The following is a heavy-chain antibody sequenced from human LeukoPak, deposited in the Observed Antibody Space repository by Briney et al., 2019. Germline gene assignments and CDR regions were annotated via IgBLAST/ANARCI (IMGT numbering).Heavy chain of an antibody. CDR1: GDSISSSSYY. D-gene: IGHD2-15*01. Sequence: PSETLSLTCTVSGDSISSSSYYWGWMRQPPGKGLEWIGEINHSGSTNYNPSLKSRVTISVDTSKNQFSLKLSSVTAADTAVYYCARGRQDRAFDIWGQGTMVTVSS. CDR3: ARGRQDRAFDI. CDR2: INHSGST. V-gene: IGHV4-39*07. J-gene: IGHJ3*02.